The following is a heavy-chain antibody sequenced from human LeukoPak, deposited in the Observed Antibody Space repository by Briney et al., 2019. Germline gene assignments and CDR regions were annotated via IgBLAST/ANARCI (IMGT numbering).Heavy chain of an antibody. CDR2: IYHSGST. CDR1: GGSISSINW. V-gene: IGHV4-4*02. J-gene: IGHJ6*02. CDR3: ARASGQGGMDV. Sequence: PSETLSLTCTVSGGSISSINWWSWVHQPPGKGLEWIGEIYHSGSTNYNPSLKSRVTISVDTSKNQFSLKLSSVTAADTAVYYCARASGQGGMDVWGQGTTVTVSS. D-gene: IGHD6-6*01.